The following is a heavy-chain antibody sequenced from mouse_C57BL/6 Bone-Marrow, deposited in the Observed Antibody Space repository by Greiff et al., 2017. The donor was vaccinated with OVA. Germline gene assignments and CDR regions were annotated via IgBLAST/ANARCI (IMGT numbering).Heavy chain of an antibody. CDR2: IDPENGDT. D-gene: IGHD2-1*01. Sequence: VQLQQSGAELVRPGASVKLSCTASGFNIKDYYMHWVKQRPEQGLEWIGWIDPENGDTEYASKFQGKATITADTSSNTAYLQLSSLTSEDTAVNYCTAYGNFDYWGQGTTLTVSS. CDR3: TAYGNFDY. J-gene: IGHJ2*01. CDR1: GFNIKDYY. V-gene: IGHV14-4*01.